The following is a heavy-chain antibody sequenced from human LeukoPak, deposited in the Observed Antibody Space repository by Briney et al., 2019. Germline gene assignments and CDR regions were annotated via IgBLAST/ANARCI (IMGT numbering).Heavy chain of an antibody. Sequence: GGSLRLSCVASGFIYSRYSMNWVRQAPGKGLEWVSTISSGSDYLYHADSVRGRFTISRDNARNSLYLQMSSLRGEDTAIYYCARDLSLGTPGGFDYWGQGILVTVSS. CDR2: ISSGSDYL. J-gene: IGHJ4*02. D-gene: IGHD6-13*01. CDR1: GFIYSRYS. V-gene: IGHV3-21*01. CDR3: ARDLSLGTPGGFDY.